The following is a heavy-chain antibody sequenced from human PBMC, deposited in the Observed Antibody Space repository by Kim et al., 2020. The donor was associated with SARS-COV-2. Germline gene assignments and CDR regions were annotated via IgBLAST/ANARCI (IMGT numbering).Heavy chain of an antibody. CDR3: ARSLGSTWHLADL. V-gene: IGHV3-43D*03. Sequence: GGSLRLSCAASGFTFEDYAMHWVRQVPGRGLQWVSLITWDGVSTYYADSVKGRFTVSRDNSQKSLYLQLDSLRPEDAALYYCARSLGSTWHLADLWGRGTLVTVSS. J-gene: IGHJ5*02. CDR1: GFTFEDYA. D-gene: IGHD2-2*01. CDR2: ITWDGVST.